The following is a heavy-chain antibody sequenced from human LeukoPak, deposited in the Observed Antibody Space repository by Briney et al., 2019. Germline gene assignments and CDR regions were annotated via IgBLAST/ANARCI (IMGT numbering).Heavy chain of an antibody. D-gene: IGHD3-22*01. CDR1: GYSFTSYW. CDR2: IDPSDSYT. Sequence: HGESLKISCKGSGYSFTSYWISWVRQMPGKGLEWMGRIDPSDSYTNYSPSFQGHVTISADKSISAAYLQWSSLKASDTAMYYCASTYYYDSSGYPDYWGQGTLVTVSS. V-gene: IGHV5-10-1*01. CDR3: ASTYYYDSSGYPDY. J-gene: IGHJ4*02.